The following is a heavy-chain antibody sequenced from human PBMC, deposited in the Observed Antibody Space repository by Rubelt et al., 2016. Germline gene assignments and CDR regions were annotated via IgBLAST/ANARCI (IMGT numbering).Heavy chain of an antibody. D-gene: IGHD2-15*01. CDR1: GGSFSDYY. CDR2: INHSGST. J-gene: IGHJ4*02. Sequence: QVQLQQWGAGLLKFSETLSLTCGVYGGSFSDYYWSWIRQPPGKGLGGIGEINHSGSTNYNQSLKSRDTISVDTSKNPFSLKLTSVTAADTAVYCCGRGGIGRRVDYWGQGTLVTVSS. V-gene: IGHV4-34*01. CDR3: GRGGIGRRVDY.